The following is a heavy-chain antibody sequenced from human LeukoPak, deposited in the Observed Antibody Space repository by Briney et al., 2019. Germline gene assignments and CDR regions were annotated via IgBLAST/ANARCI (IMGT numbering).Heavy chain of an antibody. V-gene: IGHV4-4*07. CDR1: GGSISSYY. J-gene: IGHJ6*03. Sequence: SETLSLTCTVSGGSISSYYWSWIRQPAGKGLEWIGRIYTIGSTNYNPSLKSRVTMSVDTSKNQFSLKLSSVTAADTAVYYCAREPDSSGAGPFYMDVWGKGTTVTVSS. CDR2: IYTIGST. CDR3: AREPDSSGAGPFYMDV. D-gene: IGHD6-19*01.